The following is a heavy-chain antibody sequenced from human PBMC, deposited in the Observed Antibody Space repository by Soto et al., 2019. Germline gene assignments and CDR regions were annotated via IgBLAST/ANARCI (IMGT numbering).Heavy chain of an antibody. CDR1: GGSISSYY. D-gene: IGHD2-15*01. Sequence: SETLSLTCTVSGGSISSYYWSWIRQPPGKGLEWIGYIYYSGSTNYNPSLKSRVTISVDTSKNQFSLKLSSVTAADTAVYYCARHVAVVAANFDYWGQGTLVTVSS. CDR2: IYYSGST. CDR3: ARHVAVVAANFDY. V-gene: IGHV4-59*08. J-gene: IGHJ4*02.